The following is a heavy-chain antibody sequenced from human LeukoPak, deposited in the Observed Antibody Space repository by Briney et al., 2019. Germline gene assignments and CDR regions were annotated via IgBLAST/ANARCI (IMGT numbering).Heavy chain of an antibody. Sequence: ASVKVSCKASGGTFSSYAISWVRQAPGQGLERMGGIIPIFGTANYAQKFQGRVTITTDESTSTAYMELSSLRSEDTAVYYCAGPPVGATTPNYYYMDVWGKGTTVTVSS. CDR1: GGTFSSYA. V-gene: IGHV1-69*05. CDR3: AGPPVGATTPNYYYMDV. J-gene: IGHJ6*03. D-gene: IGHD1-26*01. CDR2: IIPIFGTA.